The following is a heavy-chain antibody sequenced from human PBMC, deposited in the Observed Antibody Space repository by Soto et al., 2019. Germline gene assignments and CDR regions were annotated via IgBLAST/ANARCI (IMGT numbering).Heavy chain of an antibody. CDR2: IYYSGGT. Sequence: QVQLQESGPGLVKPSQTLSLTCTVSGGSISSGGYYWSWIRQHPGKGLEWIGYIYYSGGTYYKQSHKSRITISVDTSKNQFSLKLSSVTAADTAVYYCARGLLWFGEIPFNWFDPWGQGALVTVSS. CDR1: GGSISSGGYY. CDR3: ARGLLWFGEIPFNWFDP. J-gene: IGHJ5*02. D-gene: IGHD3-10*01. V-gene: IGHV4-31*03.